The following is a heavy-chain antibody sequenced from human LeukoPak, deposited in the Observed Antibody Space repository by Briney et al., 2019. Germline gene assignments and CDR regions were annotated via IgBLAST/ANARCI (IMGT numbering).Heavy chain of an antibody. CDR3: ASGDTAMVTPTYYYYYYGMDV. CDR2: ISAYNGNT. J-gene: IGHJ6*02. V-gene: IGHV1-18*01. CDR1: GYTFTSYG. Sequence: ASVKVSCKASGYTFTSYGISWVRQAPGQGLEWVGWISAYNGNTNYAQKLQGRVTMTTDTSTSTAYMELRSLRSDDTAVYYCASGDTAMVTPTYYYYYYGMDVWGQGTTVTVSS. D-gene: IGHD5-18*01.